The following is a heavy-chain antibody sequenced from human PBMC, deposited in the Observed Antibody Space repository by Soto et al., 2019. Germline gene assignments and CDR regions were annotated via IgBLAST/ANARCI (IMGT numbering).Heavy chain of an antibody. Sequence: PGGSLRLSCAASGFTFSSYAMSWVRQAPGKGLEWVSSITTSGDRTHYADSVKGRFTISRDNFKNTLSLQMNSLSDEDTAIYYCGKNYYFDNWGQGTLVSVSS. V-gene: IGHV3-23*01. J-gene: IGHJ4*02. CDR3: GKNYYFDN. CDR1: GFTFSSYA. CDR2: ITTSGDRT.